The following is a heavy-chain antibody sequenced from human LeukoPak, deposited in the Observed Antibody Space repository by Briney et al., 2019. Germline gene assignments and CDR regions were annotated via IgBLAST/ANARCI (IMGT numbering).Heavy chain of an antibody. CDR3: TKDRSGRETGNQRDDY. V-gene: IGHV3-30*04. CDR1: GFTFSSYA. D-gene: IGHD1-14*01. J-gene: IGHJ4*02. Sequence: PGGSLRLSCAASGFTFSSYAMHWVRQAPGKGLEWVAVISYDGSNKYYADSVKGRFTISRDNSKNTLYLQMNSLRAEDTAVYFCTKDRSGRETGNQRDDYWGQGTLVTVSS. CDR2: ISYDGSNK.